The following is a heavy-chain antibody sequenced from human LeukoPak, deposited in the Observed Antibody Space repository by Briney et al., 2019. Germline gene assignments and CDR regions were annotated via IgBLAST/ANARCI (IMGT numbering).Heavy chain of an antibody. V-gene: IGHV3-30*03. CDR1: GFTFSSYG. J-gene: IGHJ4*02. D-gene: IGHD1-26*01. Sequence: PGGSLRLSCAASGFTFSSYGMHWVRQAPGKGLEWVAVISYDGSNKYYADSAKGRFTISGDNSKNTLYLQMNSLRAEDTAVYYCAREWEPTIYFDYWGQGTLVTVSS. CDR2: ISYDGSNK. CDR3: AREWEPTIYFDY.